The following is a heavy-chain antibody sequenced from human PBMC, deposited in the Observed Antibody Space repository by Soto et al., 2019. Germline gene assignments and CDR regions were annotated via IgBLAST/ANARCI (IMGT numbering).Heavy chain of an antibody. CDR3: ARVGYYDSSGSDY. Sequence: GGSLRLSCAASGFTVSSNYMSWVRQAPGKGLEWVSVIYSGGSTYYADSVKGRFTISRDNSKNTLYLQMNSLRAEDTAVYYCARVGYYDSSGSDYWGQGTLVTVSS. D-gene: IGHD3-22*01. J-gene: IGHJ4*02. CDR2: IYSGGST. CDR1: GFTVSSNY. V-gene: IGHV3-53*01.